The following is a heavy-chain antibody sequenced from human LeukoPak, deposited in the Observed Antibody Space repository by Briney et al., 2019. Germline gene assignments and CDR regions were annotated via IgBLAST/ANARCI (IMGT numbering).Heavy chain of an antibody. CDR1: GFTFSSNW. V-gene: IGHV3-74*01. D-gene: IGHD1-26*01. J-gene: IGHJ4*02. CDR3: VRDLGGRSGH. Sequence: GGSLRLSCAASGFTFSSNWMHWVRQAPGKGLVWVSRINEDGSTTNYADSVKGQSTIFRDNAKNTLYLQTNSLRAEDTAVYYCVRDLGGRSGHWGQGTLVTVSS. CDR2: INEDGSTT.